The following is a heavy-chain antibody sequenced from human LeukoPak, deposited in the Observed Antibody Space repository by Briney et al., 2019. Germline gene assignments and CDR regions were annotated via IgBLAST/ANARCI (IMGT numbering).Heavy chain of an antibody. Sequence: PSETLSLTCSVSGASISSGTHYWAWLRQPPGKGLEWIGSISYGANTYYNPSLESRVTISLATSRNQFSLKLRSVTATDTAVYYCARGSALRGPFDYWGQGTLVTVSS. J-gene: IGHJ4*02. V-gene: IGHV4-39*01. CDR2: ISYGANT. D-gene: IGHD2-15*01. CDR1: GASISSGTHY. CDR3: ARGSALRGPFDY.